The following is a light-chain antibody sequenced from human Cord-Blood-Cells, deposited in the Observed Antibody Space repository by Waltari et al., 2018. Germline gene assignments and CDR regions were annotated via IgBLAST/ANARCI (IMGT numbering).Light chain of an antibody. V-gene: IGKV4-1*01. CDR1: QSVLSSSNNKNY. J-gene: IGKJ3*01. CDR2: WAS. Sequence: DIVMTQSPDSLAVSLGERATINCKSSQSVLSSSNNKNYLAWSQQKPGQPPNLLIYWASTRESGVPDRFSGSGSGTDFTLTISSLQAEDVAVYYCQQYYSTPFTFGPGTKVDIK. CDR3: QQYYSTPFT.